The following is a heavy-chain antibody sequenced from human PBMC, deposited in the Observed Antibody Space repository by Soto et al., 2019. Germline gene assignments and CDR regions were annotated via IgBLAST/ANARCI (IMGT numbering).Heavy chain of an antibody. Sequence: NLVQSGPEVKNPGASITVSCKTSGDTFTNFVLSWWRQAPGQGLEWMGWIATYNSNRNYAQKFQGRLTLTTDTSTSTAYMELKSLRYDDTAVYYCATVLRGVVNWFDPWGQGTLVTVSS. CDR3: ATVLRGVVNWFDP. CDR1: GDTFTNFV. D-gene: IGHD3-10*01. J-gene: IGHJ5*02. V-gene: IGHV1-18*01. CDR2: IATYNSNR.